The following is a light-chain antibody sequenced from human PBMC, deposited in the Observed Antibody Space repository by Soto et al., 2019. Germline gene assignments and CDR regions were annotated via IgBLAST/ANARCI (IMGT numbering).Light chain of an antibody. CDR3: QQRNVWPPVT. CDR1: PSVTNF. Sequence: IVLTQCPATLSLSPGGRATLSCRASPSVTNFLAWYQQKPGQAPRLLIYGAFNRATGIPARFSGSGSGTDFTLTISSLEPEDSAVYYCQQRNVWPPVTFGQGTRLEIK. CDR2: GAF. J-gene: IGKJ5*01. V-gene: IGKV3-11*01.